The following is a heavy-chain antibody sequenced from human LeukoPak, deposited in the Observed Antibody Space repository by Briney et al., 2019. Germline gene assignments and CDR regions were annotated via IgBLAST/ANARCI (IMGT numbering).Heavy chain of an antibody. V-gene: IGHV4-34*01. Sequence: SETLSLTCAVYGGSFSGYYWSWIRQPPGKGLEWIGEINHSGSTNYNPSLKSRVTISVDTSRNQFSLKLSSVTAADTAVYYWARGEIVVVPAAIPYYYYYMDVWGKGTTVTVSS. CDR1: GGSFSGYY. J-gene: IGHJ6*03. CDR3: ARGEIVVVPAAIPYYYYYMDV. CDR2: INHSGST. D-gene: IGHD2-2*01.